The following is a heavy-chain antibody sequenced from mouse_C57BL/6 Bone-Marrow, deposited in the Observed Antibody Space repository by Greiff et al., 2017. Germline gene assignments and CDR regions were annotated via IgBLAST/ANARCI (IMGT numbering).Heavy chain of an antibody. CDR2: FYPRSGNT. CDR1: GYTFTSYG. V-gene: IGHV1-81*01. J-gene: IGHJ3*01. Sequence: VQLQQSGAELARPGASVKLSCKASGYTFTSYGISWVKQSTGQGLEWIGEFYPRSGNTYYNEKFKGKATLTADKSSSTAYMELRSLTSEDSAVYFCAREYYCGSSYWFAVWGKGTMVTVSA. CDR3: AREYYCGSSYWFAV. D-gene: IGHD1-1*01.